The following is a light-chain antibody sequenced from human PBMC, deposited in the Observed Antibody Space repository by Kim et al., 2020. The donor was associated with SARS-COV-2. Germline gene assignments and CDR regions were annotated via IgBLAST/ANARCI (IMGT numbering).Light chain of an antibody. CDR2: GKN. V-gene: IGLV3-19*01. Sequence: VALGQTVSIKCTGNRLRNYYATWHQQKPGQAPILVIYGKNNRPSGIPDRFSGSSSGNTASLTITGTQAGDEADYYCNSRDSNDNVVFGGGTQLTVL. CDR3: NSRDSNDNVV. CDR1: RLRNYY. J-gene: IGLJ2*01.